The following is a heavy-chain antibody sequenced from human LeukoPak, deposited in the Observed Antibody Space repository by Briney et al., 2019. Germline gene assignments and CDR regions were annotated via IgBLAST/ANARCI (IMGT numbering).Heavy chain of an antibody. D-gene: IGHD5-18*01. CDR1: GGSISSGGYY. CDR2: IYYSGST. Sequence: NPSETLSLTCTVSGGSISSGGYYWSWIRQHPGKGLEWIGYIYYSGSTYYNPSLKSRVTISVDTSKNQFSLKLSSVTAADTAVYYCARGEYSSSGAFDIWGQGTMVTVSS. V-gene: IGHV4-30-4*08. CDR3: ARGEYSSSGAFDI. J-gene: IGHJ3*02.